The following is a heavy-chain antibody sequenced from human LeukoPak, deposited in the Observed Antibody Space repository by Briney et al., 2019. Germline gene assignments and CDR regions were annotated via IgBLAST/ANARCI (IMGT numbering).Heavy chain of an antibody. CDR2: ISAYNGNT. J-gene: IGHJ4*02. D-gene: IGHD6-13*01. CDR3: ASESSSLSFDY. Sequence: ASVKVSCKASGYTFTSYGISWVRQAPGQGLEWMGWISAYNGNTNYAQKLQGRVTMTTDTSTSTAYMELRSLRSEDTAVYYCASESSSLSFDYWGQGTLVTVSS. V-gene: IGHV1-18*01. CDR1: GYTFTSYG.